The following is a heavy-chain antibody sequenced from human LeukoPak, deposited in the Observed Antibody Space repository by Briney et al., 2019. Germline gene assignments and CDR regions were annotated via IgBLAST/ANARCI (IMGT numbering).Heavy chain of an antibody. CDR2: ISGSGGST. J-gene: IGHJ4*02. CDR1: GFTFSSYA. CDR3: AKDLPPYSSGWFYFDY. V-gene: IGHV3-23*01. D-gene: IGHD6-19*01. Sequence: GGSLRLSCAASGFTFSSYAMSWVRQAPGKGLEWVSAISGSGGSTYYADSVKGRFTISRDNSKNTLYLQVNSLRAEDTAVYYCAKDLPPYSSGWFYFDYWGQGTLVTVSS.